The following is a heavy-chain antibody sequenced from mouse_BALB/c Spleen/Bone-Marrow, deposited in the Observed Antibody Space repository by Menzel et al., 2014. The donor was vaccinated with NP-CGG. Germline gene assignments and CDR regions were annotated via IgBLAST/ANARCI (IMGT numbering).Heavy chain of an antibody. D-gene: IGHD1-1*01. V-gene: IGHV5-9-3*01. CDR1: GSTFSSYA. CDR3: ARYYGSSYDY. CDR2: ISSGGNYT. Sequence: EVKLVESGGGLVKPGGSLKLSCAASGSTFSSYAMSWVRQTPEKRLEWVATISSGGNYTYYPDSVKGRFTISRDNAKNTLYLQMSSLRSEDTAMYYCARYYGSSYDYWGQGTTLTVSS. J-gene: IGHJ2*01.